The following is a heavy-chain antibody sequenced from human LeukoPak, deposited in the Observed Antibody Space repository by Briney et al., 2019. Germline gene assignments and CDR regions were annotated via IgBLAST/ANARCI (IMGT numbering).Heavy chain of an antibody. D-gene: IGHD1-26*01. Sequence: PGGSLRLSCAASGFTYSSYGMHWVRQAPGKGLEWVAVIRYDGSNKYYADSVKGRFTISRDNSKNTLYLQMNSLRAEDTAVYYCAKGTVGSYFLLDYWGQGTLVTVSS. V-gene: IGHV3-33*06. CDR2: IRYDGSNK. J-gene: IGHJ4*02. CDR3: AKGTVGSYFLLDY. CDR1: GFTYSSYG.